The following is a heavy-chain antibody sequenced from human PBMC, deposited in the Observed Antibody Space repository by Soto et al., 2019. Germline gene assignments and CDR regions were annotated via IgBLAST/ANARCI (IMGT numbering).Heavy chain of an antibody. CDR1: GFAFNSHS. D-gene: IGHD3-16*02. Sequence: GGSLRLSCAASGFAFNSHSMTWVRQAPGKGLEWVSSISISSGYIYYADSVRGRFTISRDNSKNSLSLEMNSLRVDDTAVYFCARAPLLSSRHVNSLYYYGMDVWGPGTTVTVSS. CDR2: ISISSGYI. CDR3: ARAPLLSSRHVNSLYYYGMDV. V-gene: IGHV3-21*01. J-gene: IGHJ6*02.